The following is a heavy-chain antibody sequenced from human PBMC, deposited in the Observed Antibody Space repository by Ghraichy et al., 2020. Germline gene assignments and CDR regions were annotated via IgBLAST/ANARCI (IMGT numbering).Heavy chain of an antibody. CDR1: GFTFSSYS. Sequence: GGSLRLSCAASGFTFSSYSMYWVRQAPGKGLEWLSYISSSSSTIYYADSVKGRFTVSRDNANNLVYLQMNSLTAEDTAVYYCARVWSSGYSGDYWGQGTLVTVSS. D-gene: IGHD3-22*01. J-gene: IGHJ4*02. CDR3: ARVWSSGYSGDY. V-gene: IGHV3-48*01. CDR2: ISSSSSTI.